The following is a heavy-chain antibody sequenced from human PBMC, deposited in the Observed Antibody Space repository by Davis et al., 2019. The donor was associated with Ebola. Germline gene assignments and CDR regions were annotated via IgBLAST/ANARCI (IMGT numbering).Heavy chain of an antibody. D-gene: IGHD2-2*02. CDR1: GYSFTSYW. CDR2: IDPSDSYT. Sequence: PGGSLRLSCKGSGYSFTSYWISWVRQMPGKGLEWMGRIDPSDSYTNYSPSFQGHVTISADKSISTAYLQWSSLKASDTAMYYCAATHCSSTSCYTGYYYYGMDVWGQGTTVTVSS. V-gene: IGHV5-10-1*01. J-gene: IGHJ6*02. CDR3: AATHCSSTSCYTGYYYYGMDV.